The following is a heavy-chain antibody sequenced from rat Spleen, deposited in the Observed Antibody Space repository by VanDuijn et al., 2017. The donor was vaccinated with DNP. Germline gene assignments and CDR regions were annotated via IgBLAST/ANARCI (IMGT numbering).Heavy chain of an antibody. CDR1: GFTFSSYW. CDR3: VRWNSGHFDY. J-gene: IGHJ2*01. CDR2: ITHGGGST. D-gene: IGHD4-3*01. V-gene: IGHV5-58*01. Sequence: EVQLVESGGGLVQPGRSLKLSCVASGFTFSSYWMFWVRQAPGKGLEWVATITHGGGSTYYRDSVKGRFTISRDNADSILYLQMDSLRSEDSATYYCVRWNSGHFDYWGQGVMVTVSS.